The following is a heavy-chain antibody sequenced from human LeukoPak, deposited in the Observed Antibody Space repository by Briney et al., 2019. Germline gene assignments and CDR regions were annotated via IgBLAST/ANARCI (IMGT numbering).Heavy chain of an antibody. J-gene: IGHJ6*02. Sequence: ASVKVSCKASGGTFSSYAISWVRQAPGQGLEWMGGIIPIFGTANYAQKFQGRVTITADESTNTAYMELSSLRSEDTAVYYCARLPLRSIAVGYYGMGVWGQGTTVTVSS. CDR1: GGTFSSYA. D-gene: IGHD6-6*01. CDR2: IIPIFGTA. CDR3: ARLPLRSIAVGYYGMGV. V-gene: IGHV1-69*13.